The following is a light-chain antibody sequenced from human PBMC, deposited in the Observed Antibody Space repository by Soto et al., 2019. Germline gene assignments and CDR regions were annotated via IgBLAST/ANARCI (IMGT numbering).Light chain of an antibody. J-gene: IGLJ1*01. Sequence: QSVLTQPPSASGTPVRRVTIPCSGSSSKIGSNYVYWYQQLPGTAPKLLIYRNNQRPSGVPDRFSGSKSGTSASLAISGLRSEDEADYYCAAWDDSLSGFYVFGTGTKVTVL. CDR1: SSKIGSNY. CDR3: AAWDDSLSGFYV. CDR2: RNN. V-gene: IGLV1-47*01.